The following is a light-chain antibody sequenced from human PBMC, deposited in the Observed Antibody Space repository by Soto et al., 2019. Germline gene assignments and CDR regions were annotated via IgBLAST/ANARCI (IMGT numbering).Light chain of an antibody. Sequence: EIVLTQSPATLSLSPGERATLSCRASQSVSSYLAWYQQKPGQAPRLLIYDASNRATGIPARFSGSGSRTDFTLTISSLEPEDFAVYYCQQYGDSPQTFGQGTKVDIK. CDR2: DAS. CDR3: QQYGDSPQT. J-gene: IGKJ1*01. V-gene: IGKV3-11*01. CDR1: QSVSSY.